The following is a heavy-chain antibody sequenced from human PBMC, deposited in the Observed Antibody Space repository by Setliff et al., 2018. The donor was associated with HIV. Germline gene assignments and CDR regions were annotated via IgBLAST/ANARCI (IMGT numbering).Heavy chain of an antibody. J-gene: IGHJ4*02. Sequence: PGGSLRLSCAASGFSFRNFGMHWVRQSPGKGLEWVADMSYDGDNEHYADSVKGRFTISRDNSKNTLYLQMNSLRVEDTAVYHCAKDRRGVYNFDYWGQGTQVTVSS. D-gene: IGHD3-10*01. V-gene: IGHV3-30*18. CDR3: AKDRRGVYNFDY. CDR2: MSYDGDNE. CDR1: GFSFRNFG.